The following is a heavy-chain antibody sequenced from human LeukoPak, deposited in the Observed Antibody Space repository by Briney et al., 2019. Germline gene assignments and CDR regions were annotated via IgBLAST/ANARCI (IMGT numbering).Heavy chain of an antibody. CDR3: ARGGVVYPDSFDI. V-gene: IGHV3-66*01. CDR2: IFSGGGT. J-gene: IGHJ3*02. D-gene: IGHD2-15*01. CDR1: GFTVSSSY. Sequence: PGGSLRLSCAASGFTVSSSYMSWVRQAPGKGLEWVSLIFSGGGTYYADSVKGRFTISRDNSKNTLFLQMNSLRAEDTAVYYCARGGVVYPDSFDIWGRGTMVTVSS.